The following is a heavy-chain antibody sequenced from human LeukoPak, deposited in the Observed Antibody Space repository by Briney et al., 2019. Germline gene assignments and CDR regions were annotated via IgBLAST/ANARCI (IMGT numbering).Heavy chain of an antibody. Sequence: GGSLRLSCAASGFTFSSYEMNWVRQAPGKGLEWVSYISSSGSTKYYPDFVKGRFTIFRANAKTSLYLQMNSLRAEDTAVYYCANPVVTAPPGALDAFDIWGQGTMVTVSS. CDR1: GFTFSSYE. CDR3: ANPVVTAPPGALDAFDI. D-gene: IGHD2-21*02. CDR2: ISSSGSTK. V-gene: IGHV3-48*03. J-gene: IGHJ3*02.